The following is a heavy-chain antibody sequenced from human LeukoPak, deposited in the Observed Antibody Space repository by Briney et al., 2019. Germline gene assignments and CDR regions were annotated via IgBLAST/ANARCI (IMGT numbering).Heavy chain of an antibody. CDR3: AKAILPATILSFNDL. D-gene: IGHD2-2*02. V-gene: IGHV3-23*01. Sequence: GGSLRLLCIGWGQSICNYAMIWLRQATGKGVEWVSTISGGGRSTYYADSVKGRFTISRDNSKNTLYLQMNRQRAEDTAIYYCAKAILPATILSFNDLWAQGTLVTVST. J-gene: IGHJ4*02. CDR1: GQSICNYA. CDR2: ISGGGRST.